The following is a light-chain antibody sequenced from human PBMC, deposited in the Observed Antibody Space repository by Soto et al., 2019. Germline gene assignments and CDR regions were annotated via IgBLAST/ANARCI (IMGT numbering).Light chain of an antibody. Sequence: DIQMTQSPSSLSASVGDRVTMTCRASQSISAYLNWYQQKPGKAPNLLIYPASTLQSGVPSRFSGSGSATDFTLTISSLQPEDFATYYCQQSFSTPYTFGQGTKLEI. CDR2: PAS. CDR3: QQSFSTPYT. CDR1: QSISAY. J-gene: IGKJ2*01. V-gene: IGKV1-39*01.